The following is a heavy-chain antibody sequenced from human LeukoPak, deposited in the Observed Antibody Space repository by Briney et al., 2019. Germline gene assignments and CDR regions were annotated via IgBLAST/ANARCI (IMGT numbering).Heavy chain of an antibody. Sequence: GGSLRLSCAASGFTFSSYAMSWVRQAPGKGLEWVSGISSSGGSTYYADSVKGRFTISRDNSKNTLYLQMNSLRAEDTAVYYCAKGAGYGSGNWFDPWGQGTLVTVSS. CDR1: GFTFSSYA. CDR3: AKGAGYGSGNWFDP. CDR2: ISSSGGST. J-gene: IGHJ5*02. D-gene: IGHD3-10*01. V-gene: IGHV3-23*01.